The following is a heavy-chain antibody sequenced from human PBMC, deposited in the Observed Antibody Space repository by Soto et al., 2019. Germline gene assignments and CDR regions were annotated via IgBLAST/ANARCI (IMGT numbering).Heavy chain of an antibody. V-gene: IGHV3-23*01. Sequence: GGSLRLSCAASGFTFSTFAMTCVRQAPGKGLEWVSAITASGATTYYADSVKGRFTISRDDSQNTVYLQANRLRPEDTAVYYCAKDLFPARDSLYGLDVWGQGTTVTVSS. CDR3: AKDLFPARDSLYGLDV. CDR2: ITASGATT. D-gene: IGHD3-22*01. CDR1: GFTFSTFA. J-gene: IGHJ6*02.